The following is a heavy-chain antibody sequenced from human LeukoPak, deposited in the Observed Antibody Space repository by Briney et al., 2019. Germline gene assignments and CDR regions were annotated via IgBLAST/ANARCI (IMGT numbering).Heavy chain of an antibody. CDR1: GGSFSGYY. D-gene: IGHD4-11*01. CDR3: ASLTVTMQRDY. J-gene: IGHJ4*02. V-gene: IGHV4-34*01. CDR2: INHSGST. Sequence: PSETLSLTCAVYGGSFSGYYWSWIRQPQGKRLEWIGEINHSGSTNYNPSLKSRVTISVDTSKNQFSLKLSSVTAADTAVYYCASLTVTMQRDYWGQGTLVTVSS.